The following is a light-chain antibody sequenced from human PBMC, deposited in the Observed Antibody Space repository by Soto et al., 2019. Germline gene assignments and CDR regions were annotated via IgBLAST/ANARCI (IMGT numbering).Light chain of an antibody. Sequence: QSVMTQPPSVSAAPGQKVTISCSGSSSNIGGNSVSWYQQLPGTAPKLLIYDDNQRPSGVPDRFSGSKSGTSASLAISGLRSEDEADYYCATWDDSLSVLYVFGAGTKLTVL. J-gene: IGLJ1*01. CDR1: SSNIGGNS. V-gene: IGLV1-47*01. CDR3: ATWDDSLSVLYV. CDR2: DDN.